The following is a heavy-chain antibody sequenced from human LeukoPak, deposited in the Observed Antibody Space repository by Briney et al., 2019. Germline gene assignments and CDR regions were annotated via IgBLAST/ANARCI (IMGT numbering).Heavy chain of an antibody. V-gene: IGHV1-24*01. Sequence: AASVKVSCKVSGYTLKELSMHWVRQAPGKGLEWMGGFDPEDGETVYAQKFQGRVTITADESTSTAYMELSSLRSEDTAVYYCAISEAIAVAGSFDYWGQGTLVTVSS. CDR2: FDPEDGET. CDR3: AISEAIAVAGSFDY. J-gene: IGHJ4*02. CDR1: GYTLKELS. D-gene: IGHD6-19*01.